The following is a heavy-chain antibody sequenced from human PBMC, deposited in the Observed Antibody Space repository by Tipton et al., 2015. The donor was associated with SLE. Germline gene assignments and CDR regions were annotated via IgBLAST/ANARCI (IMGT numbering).Heavy chain of an antibody. CDR1: GFPFDSSW. V-gene: IGHV3-30*03. CDR3: ARVLGSYYGMDV. J-gene: IGHJ6*02. Sequence: SLRLSCAASGFPFDSSWMTWVRQAPGQGLEWVAVISYDGSNKYYADSVKGRFTISRDNSKNTLYLQMNSLRAEDTAVYYCARVLGSYYGMDVWGQGTTVTVSS. CDR2: ISYDGSNK.